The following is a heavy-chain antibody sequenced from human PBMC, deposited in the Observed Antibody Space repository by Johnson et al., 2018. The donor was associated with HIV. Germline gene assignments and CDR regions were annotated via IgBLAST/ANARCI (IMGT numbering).Heavy chain of an antibody. D-gene: IGHD7-27*01. J-gene: IGHJ3*02. Sequence: VQLVESGGDVVQPGRSQRLSCAASGFTFSNHGMHWVRQAPGKGLEWVSGINWNGGSTGYADSVKGRFTISRDNAKNSLYLQMNSLRAEDTALYYCARAKLGTNDAFDIWGQGTMVTVSS. V-gene: IGHV3-20*04. CDR3: ARAKLGTNDAFDI. CDR2: INWNGGST. CDR1: GFTFSNHG.